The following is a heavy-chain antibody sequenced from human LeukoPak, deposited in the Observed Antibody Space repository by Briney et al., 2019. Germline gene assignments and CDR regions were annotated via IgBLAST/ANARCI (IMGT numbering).Heavy chain of an antibody. Sequence: SETLSLTCAVSGVSFSTYYWSWISQSPEKGLEWIGEVNHSGYTNYNPSLKSRVTISVDTSKNQFSLKLSSVTAADTAVYYCARQLYGSDYWGQGTLVTVSS. CDR3: ARQLYGSDY. CDR1: GVSFSTYY. CDR2: VNHSGYT. V-gene: IGHV4-34*01. J-gene: IGHJ4*02. D-gene: IGHD4-17*01.